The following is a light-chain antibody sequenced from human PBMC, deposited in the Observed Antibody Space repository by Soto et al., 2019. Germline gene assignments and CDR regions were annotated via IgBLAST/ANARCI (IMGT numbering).Light chain of an antibody. J-gene: IGKJ1*01. CDR3: QQYNNWPRK. CDR1: QSVSSD. CDR2: GAS. Sequence: EIVMTQSPATLSVSPGERATLSCRASQSVSSDLAWYHQKPGQAPRLLIYGASTRATGIPARFSGSGSGTEFTLTINSLQSEDFAVYYCQQYNNWPRKFGQGTEV. V-gene: IGKV3-15*01.